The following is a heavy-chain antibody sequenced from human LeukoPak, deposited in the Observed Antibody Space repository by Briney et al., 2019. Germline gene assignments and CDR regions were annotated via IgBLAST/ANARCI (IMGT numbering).Heavy chain of an antibody. V-gene: IGHV3-7*01. J-gene: IGHJ4*02. Sequence: GGSLRLSCAASGFSLSNYWMNWVRQAPGKGLEWVANIKQDGSEKNYVDSVKGRFTISRDNAKNSLILQMNGLRDEDTAVYYCTRGVWAPFDYWGQGTLVTVSS. CDR2: IKQDGSEK. CDR3: TRGVWAPFDY. D-gene: IGHD7-27*01. CDR1: GFSLSNYW.